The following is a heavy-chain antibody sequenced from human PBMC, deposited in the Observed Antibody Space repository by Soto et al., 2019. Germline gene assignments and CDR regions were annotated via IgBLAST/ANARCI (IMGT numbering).Heavy chain of an antibody. CDR1: GYTFTSHG. V-gene: IGHV1-18*01. CDR3: ARLLTEGVTYREDAFDI. D-gene: IGHD3-16*02. J-gene: IGHJ3*02. CDR2: ISTYNGKT. Sequence: ASVKVSCKASGYTFTSHGFSWVRQAPGQGLEWMGWISTYNGKTDYAQKFQGRVTMTADTRTNTGYMELRSLRSDDTTVYYCARLLTEGVTYREDAFDIWGQGTKVTVSS.